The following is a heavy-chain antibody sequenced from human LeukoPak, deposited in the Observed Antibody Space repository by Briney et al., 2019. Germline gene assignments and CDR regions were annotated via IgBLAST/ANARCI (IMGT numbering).Heavy chain of an antibody. CDR2: ISAYNGNT. CDR1: GYTFTSYG. Sequence: ASVKVSCKASGYTFTSYGISWVRQAPGQGLEWMGWISAYNGNTNYAQKLQGRVTMTTDTSTSTAYMEPRSLRSDDTAVYYCARLGYCSSTSCLSWFDPWGQGTLVTVSS. CDR3: ARLGYCSSTSCLSWFDP. D-gene: IGHD2-2*01. J-gene: IGHJ5*02. V-gene: IGHV1-18*01.